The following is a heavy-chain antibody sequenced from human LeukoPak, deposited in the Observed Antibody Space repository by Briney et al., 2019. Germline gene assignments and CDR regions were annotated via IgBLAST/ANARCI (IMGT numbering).Heavy chain of an antibody. CDR1: GDSVSSGSYY. CDR2: IYYNGNT. D-gene: IGHD3-10*01. Sequence: SETLSLTCTVSGDSVSSGSYYWSWIRQPPGKGLEWIGYIYYNGNTNYNPSLKSRVTISVDTSKNQFSLKLSSVTAADTAVYYCARGALGESGELLSSARPPPLPFDYWGQGTLVTVSS. J-gene: IGHJ4*02. CDR3: ARGALGESGELLSSARPPPLPFDY. V-gene: IGHV4-61*01.